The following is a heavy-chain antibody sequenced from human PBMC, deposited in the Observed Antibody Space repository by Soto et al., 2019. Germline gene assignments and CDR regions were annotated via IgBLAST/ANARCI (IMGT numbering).Heavy chain of an antibody. CDR1: GYSFSSYG. Sequence: ASVKVSCKASGYSFSSYGITWVRQAPGQGLEWLGWISPYNDDTKYAQRLQGRVAMTTDTSTRTAYMDIRGLRSDDTAIYYCARGGYYDSSGARNYHYYGMDVWGQGTTVTVSS. D-gene: IGHD3-22*01. J-gene: IGHJ6*02. CDR2: ISPYNDDT. CDR3: ARGGYYDSSGARNYHYYGMDV. V-gene: IGHV1-18*01.